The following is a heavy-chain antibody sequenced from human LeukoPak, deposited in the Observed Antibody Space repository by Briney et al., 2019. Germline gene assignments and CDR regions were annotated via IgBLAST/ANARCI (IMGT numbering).Heavy chain of an antibody. CDR2: INHSGST. CDR3: ASNPYYHDSSGYQFDY. J-gene: IGHJ4*02. Sequence: PSETLSLTCAVYGGSFSGYYWSWIRQPPGKGLEWIGEINHSGSTNYNPSLKSRVTISVDTSKNQFSLKLSSVTAADTAVYYCASNPYYHDSSGYQFDYWGQGTLVTVSS. D-gene: IGHD3-22*01. CDR1: GGSFSGYY. V-gene: IGHV4-34*01.